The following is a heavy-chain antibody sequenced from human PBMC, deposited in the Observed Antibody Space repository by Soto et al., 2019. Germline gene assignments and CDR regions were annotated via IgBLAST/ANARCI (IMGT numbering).Heavy chain of an antibody. CDR1: GFTFSDYY. CDR3: ARPSSWEATWYFDL. CDR2: IGSSSSYT. V-gene: IGHV3-11*05. D-gene: IGHD1-26*01. Sequence: QVQLVESGGGLVKPGGSLRLSCAASGFTFSDYYMSWVRQAPGKGLEWVSYIGSSSSYTNYADSVKGRFTISRDNAKNSLYLQMNSLRAADTAVYYCARPSSWEATWYFDLWGRGTLVTVSS. J-gene: IGHJ2*01.